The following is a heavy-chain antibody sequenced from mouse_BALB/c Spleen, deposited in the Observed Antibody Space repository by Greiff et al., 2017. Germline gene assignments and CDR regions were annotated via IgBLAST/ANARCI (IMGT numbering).Heavy chain of an antibody. CDR3: ARMNAMDY. CDR2: IYPGDGDT. V-gene: IGHV1-80*01. CDR1: GYAFSSYW. Sequence: VQRVESGAELVRPGSSVKISCKASGYAFSSYWMNWVKQRPGQGLEWIGQIYPGDGDTNYNGKFKGKATLTADKSSSTAYMQLSSLTSEDSAVYFCARMNAMDYWGQGTSVTVSS. J-gene: IGHJ4*01.